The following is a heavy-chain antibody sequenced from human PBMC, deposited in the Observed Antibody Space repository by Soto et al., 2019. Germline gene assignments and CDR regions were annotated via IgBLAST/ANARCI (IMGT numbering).Heavy chain of an antibody. J-gene: IGHJ4*02. Sequence: SETLSLICTVSGGSISSYYWRGIRQPPGKGLEWIGYIYYSGSNNSNPSLKSRVTISVDTSKNQFYLRLSSVTAADTAVYYCARDSKRGYSGYDKIEYWGQGNLVTVS. CDR2: IYYSGSN. V-gene: IGHV4-59*01. D-gene: IGHD5-12*01. CDR3: ARDSKRGYSGYDKIEY. CDR1: GGSISSYY.